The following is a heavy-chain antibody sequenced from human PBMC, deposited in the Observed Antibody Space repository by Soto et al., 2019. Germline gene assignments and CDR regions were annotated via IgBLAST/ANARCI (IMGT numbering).Heavy chain of an antibody. V-gene: IGHV1-69*01. J-gene: IGHJ6*02. CDR2: IIPIFGTA. CDR3: ARVILRFLEWSKYYGMDV. D-gene: IGHD3-3*01. CDR1: GGTFSSYA. Sequence: QVQLVQSGAEVKKPGSSVKVSCKASGGTFSSYAISWVRQAPGQGLEWMGGIIPIFGTANYAQKFQGRVTITADESTSTAYMELSSRRSEDTAVYYCARVILRFLEWSKYYGMDVWGQGPTVTVSS.